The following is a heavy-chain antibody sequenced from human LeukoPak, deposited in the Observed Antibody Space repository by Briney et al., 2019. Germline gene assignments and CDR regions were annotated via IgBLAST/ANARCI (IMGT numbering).Heavy chain of an antibody. CDR3: ARDWVYKIDY. D-gene: IGHD5-24*01. J-gene: IGHJ4*02. Sequence: GGSLRLSCETAGFTFSSYVMHWVRRTPGKGLVWVSRISHDGIISYADSVKGRFTISRDNAKNTLILQMNSLRVEDTAVYYCARDWVYKIDYWGRGTLVTASS. CDR2: ISHDGII. CDR1: GFTFSSYV. V-gene: IGHV3-74*01.